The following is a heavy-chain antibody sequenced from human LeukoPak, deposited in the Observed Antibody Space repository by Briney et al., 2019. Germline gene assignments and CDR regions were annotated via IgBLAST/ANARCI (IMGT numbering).Heavy chain of an antibody. CDR3: ARDRGSGYYYYYGMVV. Sequence: VASVKVSCKASGYTFTSYGISWVRQAPGQGLEWMGWISAYNGNTNYAQKLQGRVTMTTDTSTSTAYMELRSLRSDDTAVYYCARDRGSGYYYYYGMVVWGQGTTVTVSS. CDR1: GYTFTSYG. D-gene: IGHD2-15*01. CDR2: ISAYNGNT. V-gene: IGHV1-18*01. J-gene: IGHJ6*02.